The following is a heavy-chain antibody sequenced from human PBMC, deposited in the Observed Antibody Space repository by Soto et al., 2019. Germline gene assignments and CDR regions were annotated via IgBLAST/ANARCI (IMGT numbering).Heavy chain of an antibody. CDR3: AKGLHDYGDYGWFDP. D-gene: IGHD4-17*01. J-gene: IGHJ5*02. Sequence: PGGSLRLSCAASGFTFSSYAMSWVRQAPGKGLEWVSAISGSGGSTYYADSVKGRFTISRDNSKNTLYLQMNSLRAEDTAVYYCAKGLHDYGDYGWFDPWGQGTLVTVSS. CDR1: GFTFSSYA. CDR2: ISGSGGST. V-gene: IGHV3-23*01.